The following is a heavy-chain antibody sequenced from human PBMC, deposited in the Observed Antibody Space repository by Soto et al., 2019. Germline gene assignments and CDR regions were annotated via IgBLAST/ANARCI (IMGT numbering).Heavy chain of an antibody. CDR1: GGTFISYA. CDR2: IIPIFGTA. J-gene: IGHJ4*02. D-gene: IGHD5-18*01. V-gene: IGHV1-69*12. Sequence: QVQLVQSGAEVKKPGSSVKVSCTASGGTFISYAISWVRQAPGQGLEWMGGIIPIFGTANYAQKFKGRVTITADESTSTAYMELSSLRSEDTAVYYCARENVRYGYNPAYYWGQGTLVTVSS. CDR3: ARENVRYGYNPAYY.